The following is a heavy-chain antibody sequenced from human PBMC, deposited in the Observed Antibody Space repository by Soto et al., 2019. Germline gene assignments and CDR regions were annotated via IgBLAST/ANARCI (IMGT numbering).Heavy chain of an antibody. CDR1: GFTFSSYG. J-gene: IGHJ5*02. V-gene: IGHV3-30*03. CDR3: ASGGNSGWFDP. D-gene: IGHD2-21*02. Sequence: GGSLRLSCAASGFTFSSYGMHWVRQAPGKGLEWVAVISYDGSNKYYADSVKGRFTISRDNSKNTLYLQMNSLRAEDTAVYYCASGGNSGWFDPWGQGTLVTVSS. CDR2: ISYDGSNK.